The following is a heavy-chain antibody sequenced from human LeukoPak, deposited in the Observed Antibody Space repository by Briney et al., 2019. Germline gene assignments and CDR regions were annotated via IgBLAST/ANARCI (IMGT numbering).Heavy chain of an antibody. CDR2: IYYSGST. V-gene: IGHV4-59*01. Sequence: SETLSLTCTVSGGSISSYYWSWIRQPPGKGLEWIGYIYYSGSTNYNPSLKSRVTISVDTSKNQFSLKLSSVTAADTAVYYCARITGFGELLYYYYGMDVWGKGTTVTVSS. CDR3: ARITGFGELLYYYYGMDV. D-gene: IGHD3-10*01. CDR1: GGSISSYY. J-gene: IGHJ6*04.